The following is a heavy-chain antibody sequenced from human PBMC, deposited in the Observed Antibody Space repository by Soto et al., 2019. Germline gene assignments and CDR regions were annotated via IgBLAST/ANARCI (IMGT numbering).Heavy chain of an antibody. Sequence: GASVKVSCKASGGTFSSYAISWVRQAPGQGLEWMGGIIPIFGTANYAQKFQGRVTITADESTSTAYMELSSLRSEDTAVYYCARVRQYYNARSPPPCFAYWLQGTLRTVSS. V-gene: IGHV1-69*13. CDR2: IIPIFGTA. D-gene: IGHD3-10*02. J-gene: IGHJ4*02. CDR1: GGTFSSYA. CDR3: ARVRQYYNARSPPPCFAY.